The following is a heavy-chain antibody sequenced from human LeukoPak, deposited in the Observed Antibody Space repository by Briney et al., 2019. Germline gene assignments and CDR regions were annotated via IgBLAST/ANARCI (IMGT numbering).Heavy chain of an antibody. CDR3: AKVVSSWYSDAFDI. CDR1: GLTFSTYS. V-gene: IGHV3-23*01. CDR2: ISGSGGST. D-gene: IGHD6-13*01. Sequence: GGSLRLSCAASGLTFSTYSMNWVRQAPGKGLEWVSAISGSGGSTYYADSVKGRFTISRDNSKNTLYLQMNSLRAEDTAVYYCAKVVSSWYSDAFDIWGQGTMVTVSS. J-gene: IGHJ3*02.